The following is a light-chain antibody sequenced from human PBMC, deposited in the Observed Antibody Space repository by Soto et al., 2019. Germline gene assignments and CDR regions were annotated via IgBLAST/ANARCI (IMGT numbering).Light chain of an antibody. CDR1: QSVSSSY. Sequence: EIVLTQSACTLSLSPGERATLSCRASQSVSSSYLAWYQQKPGQAPRLLIYGASNRATGIPARFSGSGSGTEFTLTISSLQSEDFALYYCHQYENWPQTFGQGTKVDIK. CDR3: HQYENWPQT. V-gene: IGKV3-20*01. CDR2: GAS. J-gene: IGKJ1*01.